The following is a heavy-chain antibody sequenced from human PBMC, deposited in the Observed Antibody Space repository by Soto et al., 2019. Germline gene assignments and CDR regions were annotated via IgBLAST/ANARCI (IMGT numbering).Heavy chain of an antibody. CDR1: GFSFDDYA. V-gene: IGHV3-9*01. CDR2: INWNGGSE. CDR3: AKSGQRWADYFDY. J-gene: IGHJ4*02. Sequence: DVQLLQSGGGVVQPGRSLRLSCVGSGFSFDDYAMHWVRQVPGKGLEWVAGINWNGGSEDYSDSVRGRFVIDRDNAKSSFYLEMMSLSAEDTAVYYCAKSGQRWADYFDYWGQGTRVSVPS. D-gene: IGHD4-17*01.